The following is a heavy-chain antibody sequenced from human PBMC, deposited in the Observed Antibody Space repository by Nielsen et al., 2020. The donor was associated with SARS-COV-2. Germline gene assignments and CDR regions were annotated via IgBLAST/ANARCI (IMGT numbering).Heavy chain of an antibody. V-gene: IGHV4-34*01. J-gene: IGHJ3*02. Sequence: SETLSLTCAVYGGSFSGYYWSWIRQPPGKGLEWIGEINHSGSTNYNPSLKSRVTISVDTSKNQFSLKLSSVTAADTAVYYCARKTSGSHLRHAFDSWGQGKMVTVSS. CDR1: GGSFSGYY. CDR3: ARKTSGSHLRHAFDS. CDR2: INHSGST. D-gene: IGHD1-26*01.